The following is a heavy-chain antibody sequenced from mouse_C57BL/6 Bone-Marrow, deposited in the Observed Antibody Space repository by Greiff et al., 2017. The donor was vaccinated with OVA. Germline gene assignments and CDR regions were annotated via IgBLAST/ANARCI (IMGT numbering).Heavy chain of an antibody. J-gene: IGHJ2*01. CDR2: IYPGSGNT. V-gene: IGHV1-55*01. Sequence: QVQLQQPGAELVKPGASVKMSCKASGYTFTSYWITWVKQRPGQGLEWIGDIYPGSGNTNYNEKFKSKATLTVDTSSSTAYMQLSSLTSEDSAVYYCAGDYYGSSPYFDYWGQGTTLTVSS. CDR1: GYTFTSYW. D-gene: IGHD1-1*01. CDR3: AGDYYGSSPYFDY.